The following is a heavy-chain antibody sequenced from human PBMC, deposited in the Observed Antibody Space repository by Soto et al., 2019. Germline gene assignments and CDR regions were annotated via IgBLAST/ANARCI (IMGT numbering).Heavy chain of an antibody. CDR3: ARGATVTQFDY. CDR1: GVSVSSGSFY. J-gene: IGHJ4*02. V-gene: IGHV4-61*01. Sequence: QVQLQESGPGLVKPSETLSLTCTVSGVSVSSGSFYWAWIRQPPGKGLEWIGFGSYSGTTNYKPPLKSRVTISVDTSRSQISLKVSSLTAADTAVYYCARGATVTQFDYWGRGTLVTVSS. CDR2: GSYSGTT. D-gene: IGHD4-17*01.